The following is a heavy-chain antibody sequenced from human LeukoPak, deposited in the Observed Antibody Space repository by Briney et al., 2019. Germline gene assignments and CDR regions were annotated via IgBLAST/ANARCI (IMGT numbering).Heavy chain of an antibody. CDR2: MNPSSGNT. V-gene: IGHV1-8*01. D-gene: IGHD3-10*01. CDR3: ARGAGKYIDSSLDY. Sequence: ASVKVSCKASGYILSNYDINWVRQAPGQGLEWMGWMNPSSGNTGYAQKFQGRVTMTRNTSISTAYMELNSLKSEDTAVYYCARGAGKYIDSSLDYWGQGTLVTVSS. CDR1: GYILSNYD. J-gene: IGHJ4*02.